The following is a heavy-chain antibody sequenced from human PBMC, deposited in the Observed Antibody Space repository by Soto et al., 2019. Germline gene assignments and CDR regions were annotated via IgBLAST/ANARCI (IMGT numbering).Heavy chain of an antibody. J-gene: IGHJ5*02. CDR2: VYATGTT. CDR3: VRDGSKSLRDWFDP. Sequence: LSLTCNVSGGSISKFYWAWIRKTAGNGLEWMGRVYATGTTDYNPSLRSRVAMSVDISKKTFSLRLRSVTGADSGVYYCVRDGSKSLRDWFDPWGLGILVTV. CDR1: GGSISKFY. V-gene: IGHV4-4*07.